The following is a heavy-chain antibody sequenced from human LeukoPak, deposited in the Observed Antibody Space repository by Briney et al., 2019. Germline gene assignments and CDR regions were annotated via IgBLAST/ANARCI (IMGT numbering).Heavy chain of an antibody. CDR3: ARESRLRRENYYYGLDV. J-gene: IGHJ6*02. Sequence: GGSLRLSCAASGFSFSDFYMSWIRQAPGKGLEWVSFINTSDTTIHYADSVKGRFTVSRDNAKNSLFLQMDSLRVEDTAVYYCARESRLRRENYYYGLDVWGQGTTVTVSS. CDR1: GFSFSDFY. CDR2: INTSDTTI. D-gene: IGHD1-26*01. V-gene: IGHV3-11*01.